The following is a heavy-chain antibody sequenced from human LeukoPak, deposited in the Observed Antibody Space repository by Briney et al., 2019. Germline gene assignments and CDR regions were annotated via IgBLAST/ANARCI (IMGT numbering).Heavy chain of an antibody. J-gene: IGHJ4*02. V-gene: IGHV3-7*04. Sequence: GGSLRLSCAASGFTFSSYWRSWVRQAPGKGREGVANIKQDGSEKYYVDSVKGRFTISRDNAKNSLYLQMNSLRAEDTAVYYCARVTSFYGSYFDYWGQGTLVTVSS. CDR1: GFTFSSYW. CDR3: ARVTSFYGSYFDY. D-gene: IGHD2/OR15-2a*01. CDR2: IKQDGSEK.